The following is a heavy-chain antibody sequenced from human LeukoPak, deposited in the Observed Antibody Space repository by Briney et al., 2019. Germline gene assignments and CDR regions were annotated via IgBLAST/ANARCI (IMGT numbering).Heavy chain of an antibody. CDR1: GFTFSSYS. Sequence: GGSLRLSCAASGFTFSSYSMNWVRQAPGKGLEWVSSISSSSSYIYYADSVKGRFTISRDNAKNSLYLQMNSLRAEDTAVYYCARAGGTTGAFDIWGQGTMVTVSS. V-gene: IGHV3-21*01. CDR2: ISSSSSYI. CDR3: ARAGGTTGAFDI. J-gene: IGHJ3*02. D-gene: IGHD1-1*01.